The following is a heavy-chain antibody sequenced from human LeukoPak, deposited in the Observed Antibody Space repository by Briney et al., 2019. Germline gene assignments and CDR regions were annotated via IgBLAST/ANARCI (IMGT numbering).Heavy chain of an antibody. CDR2: ISYSGST. Sequence: PSETLSLTCTVSGSSINVYYWSWIRQSPGKGLEWIAYISYSGSTNYNPSLKSRVTISVDTSKNQFSLRLSSMTAADTAVYYCARDDRVLHAFDIWGQGTMVTVSS. V-gene: IGHV4-59*01. CDR3: ARDDRVLHAFDI. J-gene: IGHJ3*02. CDR1: GSSINVYY. D-gene: IGHD2/OR15-2a*01.